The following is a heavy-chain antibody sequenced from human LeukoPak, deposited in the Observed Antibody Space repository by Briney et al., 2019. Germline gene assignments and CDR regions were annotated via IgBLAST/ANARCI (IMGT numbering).Heavy chain of an antibody. J-gene: IGHJ4*02. V-gene: IGHV3-23*01. Sequence: GGSLRLSCAASGFSFSPYAMSWVRQAPGKGLEWVSAISGSGGSTYYADSVKGRFTISRDNSKNTLYLQMNSLRAEDTAVYYCAKDLGLRYDYVWGSYRPTAFDYWGQGTLVTVSS. D-gene: IGHD3-16*02. CDR1: GFSFSPYA. CDR3: AKDLGLRYDYVWGSYRPTAFDY. CDR2: ISGSGGST.